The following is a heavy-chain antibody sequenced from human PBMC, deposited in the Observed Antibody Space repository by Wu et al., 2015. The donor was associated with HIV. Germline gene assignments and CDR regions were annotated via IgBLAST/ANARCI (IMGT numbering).Heavy chain of an antibody. J-gene: IGHJ4*02. Sequence: QVQLVQSGAEVKKPGSSVKVSCKASGGTFSSFAISWVRQAPGQGLEWMGGIIPLFDTANYAQKFQGRVTITTDESTSTAYMELSSLRSEDTAVYYCARVDYYGSGSYYETGDYWGQGTLVTVSS. CDR3: ARVDYYGSGSYYETGDY. D-gene: IGHD3-10*01. CDR2: IIPLFDTA. V-gene: IGHV1-69*05. CDR1: GGTFSSFA.